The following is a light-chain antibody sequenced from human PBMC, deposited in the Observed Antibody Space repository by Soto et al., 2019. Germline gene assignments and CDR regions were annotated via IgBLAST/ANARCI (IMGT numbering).Light chain of an antibody. CDR1: QDINTY. J-gene: IGKJ3*01. CDR3: QQSFTGPFT. V-gene: IGKV1-39*01. Sequence: DILMTQSPSSLSASGGDRVSITCRASQDINTYLNWYQQIPGKAPRLLIFGAVSLQSGVPTRFTGGGSGTEFTLTITSLQPEDVATYYCQQSFTGPFTFGPGTKVDL. CDR2: GAV.